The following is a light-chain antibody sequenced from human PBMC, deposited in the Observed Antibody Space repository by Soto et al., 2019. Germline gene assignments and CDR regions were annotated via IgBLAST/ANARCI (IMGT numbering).Light chain of an antibody. CDR2: AAS. V-gene: IGKV1-39*01. CDR3: QQSSTTPRT. Sequence: DIQMTQSPSSLSASVGDRVTITCRASQSISTYLNWYQQKPGKDPKLLIYAASTLQSGVPSRFSGSGSGTDFRPTITSLLPEDVATYYCQQSSTTPRTFGQGTNVDFK. J-gene: IGKJ1*01. CDR1: QSISTY.